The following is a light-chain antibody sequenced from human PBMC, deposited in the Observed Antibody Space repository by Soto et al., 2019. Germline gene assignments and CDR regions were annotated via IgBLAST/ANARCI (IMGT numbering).Light chain of an antibody. CDR1: SSNIGAGYD. Sequence: QSALTQPPSVSGAPGQRVTISCTGSSSNIGAGYDLHWYQQLPGTAPKLLIYGNSNRPSGVPDRFSGSKSGTSASLAITGLQAEDEADYYCQSYDSSLSADVFGTGTKLTVL. CDR2: GNS. CDR3: QSYDSSLSADV. V-gene: IGLV1-40*01. J-gene: IGLJ1*01.